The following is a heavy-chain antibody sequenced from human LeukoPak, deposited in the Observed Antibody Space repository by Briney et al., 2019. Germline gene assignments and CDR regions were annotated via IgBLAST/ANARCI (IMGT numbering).Heavy chain of an antibody. CDR2: IYTSGST. CDR1: GGSISSGSYY. V-gene: IGHV4-61*02. Sequence: SETLSLTCTVSGGSISSGSYYWSWIRQPAGKGLEWIGRIYTSGSTNYNPSLKSRVTMSVDTSKNQFSLKLSSVTAADTAVYYCARFNLEWLGFDYWGQGTLVTVSS. J-gene: IGHJ4*02. D-gene: IGHD3-3*01. CDR3: ARFNLEWLGFDY.